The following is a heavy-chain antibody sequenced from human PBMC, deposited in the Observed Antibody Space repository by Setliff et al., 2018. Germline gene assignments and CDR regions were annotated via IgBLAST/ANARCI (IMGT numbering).Heavy chain of an antibody. V-gene: IGHV4-59*01. CDR2: IHYSGST. Sequence: SETLSLTCSVSGGSISTYHWSWIRQPPEKGLEWIAYIHYSGSTNQNPSLKSRVTISVDTSKNQFSLKMSSMTAADTAVYYCATTTLGRYCSGGNCYFGYWGQGTLVTVSS. CDR1: GGSISTYH. J-gene: IGHJ4*02. D-gene: IGHD2-15*01. CDR3: ATTTLGRYCSGGNCYFGY.